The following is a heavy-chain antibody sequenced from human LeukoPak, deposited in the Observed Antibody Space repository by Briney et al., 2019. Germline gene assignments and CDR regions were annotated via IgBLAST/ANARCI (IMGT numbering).Heavy chain of an antibody. J-gene: IGHJ4*02. V-gene: IGHV3-48*03. CDR2: ISSGGGGI. CDR1: GFTFSSYE. Sequence: PGGSLRLSCAASGFTFSSYEMNWGRQAPGKGGEWGSYISSGGGGIFYADSVKGRFTISRDNAKTSLHLQMNSLRAEDTAVYYCARDGASHPSIYYFDYWGQGTLVTVSS. D-gene: IGHD4-17*01. CDR3: ARDGASHPSIYYFDY.